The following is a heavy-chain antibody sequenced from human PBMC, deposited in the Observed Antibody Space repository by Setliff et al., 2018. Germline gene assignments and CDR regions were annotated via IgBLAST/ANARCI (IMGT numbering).Heavy chain of an antibody. CDR3: AKGGGRYHSDS. CDR1: GGTSSDYY. CDR2: INHRGST. D-gene: IGHD1-1*01. Sequence: SETLSLTCAAYGGTSSDYYWTWIRQPPGKGLEWIGEINHRGSTNYNPSLKSRATISIDTSKDQFSLKLISMSAADTAVYFCAKGGGRYHSDSWGQGILVTVSS. J-gene: IGHJ4*02. V-gene: IGHV4-34*01.